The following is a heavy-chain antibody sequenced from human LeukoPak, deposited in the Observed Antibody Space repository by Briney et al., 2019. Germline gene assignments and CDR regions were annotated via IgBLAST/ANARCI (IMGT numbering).Heavy chain of an antibody. CDR3: VKSGADYGDYFGVFDI. Sequence: PGGSLKLPCSASAFTFSSFAKHWVRQAPRQGLEFDSGISNNGDSTYYEDSVQSRFTITREHSKNRLYLQMISLRAEDTAMYYSVKSGADYGDYFGVFDIWGQGTLVTVSS. V-gene: IGHV3-64D*09. J-gene: IGHJ4*02. D-gene: IGHD4-17*01. CDR1: AFTFSSFA. CDR2: ISNNGDST.